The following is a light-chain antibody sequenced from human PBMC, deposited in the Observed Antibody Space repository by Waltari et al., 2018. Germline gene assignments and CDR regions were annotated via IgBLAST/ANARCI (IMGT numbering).Light chain of an antibody. CDR3: ATWDGSLNAVV. J-gene: IGLJ2*01. CDR2: GNL. V-gene: IGLV1-44*01. Sequence: QSVLTQPPSASGTPGQRVTISCSGSNFNVGSNVVNWYQQLPGTAPKLLIYGNLQRPSGVPDRFSGSKSGTSASLAISGLQSDDEADYHCATWDGSLNAVVFGGGTKLTVL. CDR1: NFNVGSNV.